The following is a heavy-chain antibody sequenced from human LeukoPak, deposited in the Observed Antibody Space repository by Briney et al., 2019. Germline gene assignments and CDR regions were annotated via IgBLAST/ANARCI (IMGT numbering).Heavy chain of an antibody. D-gene: IGHD6-6*01. CDR2: IYTSGST. J-gene: IGHJ6*03. CDR1: GGSISSSSYY. Sequence: SETLSLTCTVSGGSISSSSYYWSWIRQPAGKGLEWIGRIYTSGSTNYNPSLKSRVTISVDTSKNQFSLKLSSVTAADTAVYYCARAHAARPNYYYYYMDVWGKGTTVTVSS. V-gene: IGHV4-61*02. CDR3: ARAHAARPNYYYYYMDV.